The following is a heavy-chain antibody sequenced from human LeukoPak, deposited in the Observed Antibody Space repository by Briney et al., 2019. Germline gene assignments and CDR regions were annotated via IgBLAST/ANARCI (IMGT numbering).Heavy chain of an antibody. CDR1: GFTVSSNY. J-gene: IGHJ3*02. V-gene: IGHV3-53*01. CDR3: AAPYCGGDCYHAFDI. D-gene: IGHD2-21*02. CDR2: IYSGGST. Sequence: GGSLRLSCAASGFTVSSNYMSWVRQAPGKGLEWVSVIYSGGSTYYADFVKGRFTISRDNSKNTLYLQMNSLRAEDTAVYYCAAPYCGGDCYHAFDIWGQGTMVTVSS.